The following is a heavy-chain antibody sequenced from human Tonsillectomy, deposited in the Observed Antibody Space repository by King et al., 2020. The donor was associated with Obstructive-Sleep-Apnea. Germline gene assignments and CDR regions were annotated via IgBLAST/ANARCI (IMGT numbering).Heavy chain of an antibody. J-gene: IGHJ6*02. D-gene: IGHD3-16*01. CDR1: GFTFSSYS. CDR2: ISSSSSYI. V-gene: IGHV3-21*01. CDR3: TTLTGGDWLGDHYYYYYGMDV. Sequence: VQLVESGGGLVKPGGSLRLSCAASGFTFSSYSMNWVRQAPGKGLEWVSSISSSSSYIYYADSVKGRFTISRDNAKNSLYLQMNSLRAEDTAVYYCTTLTGGDWLGDHYYYYYGMDVWGQGTTVTVSS.